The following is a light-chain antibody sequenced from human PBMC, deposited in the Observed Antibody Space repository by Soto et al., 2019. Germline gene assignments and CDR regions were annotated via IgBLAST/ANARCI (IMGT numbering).Light chain of an antibody. CDR2: AAS. CDR3: QQLHNYPDT. V-gene: IGKV1-9*01. CDR1: QDITNS. J-gene: IGKJ2*01. Sequence: DIQLTQSPSFLSASVGDRVTITCRASQDITNSLGWYQQKPGKAPKLLIYAASTLYSGVPSRFSGSGSGTEFTLTISSLQPEDFATYYCQQLHNYPDTFGQGTRLEIK.